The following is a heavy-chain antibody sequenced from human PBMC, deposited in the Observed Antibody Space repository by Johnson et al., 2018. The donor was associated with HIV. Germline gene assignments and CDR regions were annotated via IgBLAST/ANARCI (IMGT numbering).Heavy chain of an antibody. Sequence: QVQLVESGGGVVQPGTSLRLSCAASGFTFSYYAIFWVRQAPGKGLEWVAVISHDGSNKYYADSVKGRFTISRDNSKNTLYLQMNSLRPEDTAVYFCAKTLGYDSSGYHDGFDIWGQGTLVTVSS. CDR3: AKTLGYDSSGYHDGFDI. D-gene: IGHD3-22*01. V-gene: IGHV3-30-3*02. CDR2: ISHDGSNK. CDR1: GFTFSYYA. J-gene: IGHJ3*02.